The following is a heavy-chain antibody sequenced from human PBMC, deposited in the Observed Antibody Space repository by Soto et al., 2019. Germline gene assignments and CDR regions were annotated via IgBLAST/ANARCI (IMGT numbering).Heavy chain of an antibody. D-gene: IGHD3-9*01. Sequence: ASVKVSCKASGYTFTSYGISWVRQAPGQGLEWMGWISAYNGNTNYAQKLQGRVTMTTDTSTSTAYMELRSLRSDDTAVYYCARAYDILTIRHYYYYGMDVWGQGTTDTVSS. CDR2: ISAYNGNT. CDR3: ARAYDILTIRHYYYYGMDV. CDR1: GYTFTSYG. J-gene: IGHJ6*02. V-gene: IGHV1-18*04.